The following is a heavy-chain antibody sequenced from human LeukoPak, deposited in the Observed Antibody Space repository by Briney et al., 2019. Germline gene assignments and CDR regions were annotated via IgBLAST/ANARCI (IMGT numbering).Heavy chain of an antibody. J-gene: IGHJ6*02. CDR1: GYTFPVYE. CDR2: MNPYSNST. Sequence: ASVKVSCKASGYTFPVYEIYWVRQASGQGLECMGWMNPYSNSTDSAQKFQGRLTMTSDISISTAYMELSSLRPEDTAVYFCARAKGKAGRCGMDVWGQGTTVIVSS. CDR3: ARAKGKAGRCGMDV. V-gene: IGHV1-8*01. D-gene: IGHD1-14*01.